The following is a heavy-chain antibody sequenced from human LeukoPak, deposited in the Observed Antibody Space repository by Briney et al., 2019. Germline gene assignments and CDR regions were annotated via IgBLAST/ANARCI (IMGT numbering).Heavy chain of an antibody. CDR2: ISGSGGST. V-gene: IGHV3-23*01. J-gene: IGHJ4*02. Sequence: GGSLRLSCAASGFTFSSYAMSWVRQAPGDGLEWVSAISGSGGSTYYADSVKGPFTISRDNSKNTLYLQMNSLRAKATAVFYSSKTTWGPYYLDYWGQGTLVTVSS. CDR1: GFTFSSYA. D-gene: IGHD1-1*01. CDR3: SKTTWGPYYLDY.